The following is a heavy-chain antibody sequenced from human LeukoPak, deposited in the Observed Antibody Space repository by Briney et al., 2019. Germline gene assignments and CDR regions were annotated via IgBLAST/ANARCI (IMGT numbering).Heavy chain of an antibody. CDR3: VRGINPADY. CDR2: TFQSGST. CDR1: GYSISYGYY. Sequence: SETLSLTCTVSGYSISYGYYWSWVRQSPGKGLEWIASTFQSGSTYYTPSLQSRVTISLDMSKNQFSLKMSSVTAADTAVYYCVRGINPADYWGQGTLVTVSS. J-gene: IGHJ4*02. V-gene: IGHV4-38-2*02. D-gene: IGHD1-14*01.